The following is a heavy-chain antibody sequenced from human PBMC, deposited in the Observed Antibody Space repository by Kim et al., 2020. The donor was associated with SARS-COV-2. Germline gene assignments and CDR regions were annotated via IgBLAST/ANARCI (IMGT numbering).Heavy chain of an antibody. Sequence: SVKVSCKASGDTFSSHTINWVRQAPGQGLEWMGGIIPIFGSSTYAQKFQGRVSITADKSTTTAYMELSSLRSDDTAVYYCAREADDYDRYFQYWGQGTLVTVSS. CDR2: IIPIFGSS. CDR1: GDTFSSHT. V-gene: IGHV1-69*06. CDR3: AREADDYDRYFQY. J-gene: IGHJ1*01. D-gene: IGHD4-17*01.